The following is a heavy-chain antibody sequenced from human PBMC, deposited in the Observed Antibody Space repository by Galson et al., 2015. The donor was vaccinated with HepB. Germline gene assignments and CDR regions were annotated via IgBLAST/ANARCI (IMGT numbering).Heavy chain of an antibody. CDR3: ARGGGYYDYVWGSYRRYFDY. CDR2: IYYSGST. Sequence: LSLTCAVSGGSISSGGYSWSWIRQPPGKGLGWIGYIYYSGSTYYNPSLKSRVTISVDTSKNQFSLKLSSVAAADTAVYYCARGGGYYDYVWGSYRRYFDYWGQGTLVTVSS. D-gene: IGHD3-16*02. J-gene: IGHJ4*02. CDR1: GGSISSGGYS. V-gene: IGHV4-30-4*07.